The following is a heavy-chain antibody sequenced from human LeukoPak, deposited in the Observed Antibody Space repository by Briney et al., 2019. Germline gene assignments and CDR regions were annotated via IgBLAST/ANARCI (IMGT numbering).Heavy chain of an antibody. Sequence: GGSLRLSCAASGFTFNSYWMNWVRQAPGKGLEWVANINQDGSEKSYVDSVKGRFTISRDNAKNSLYLQMNSLRAEDTAVYYCAGMGVRLLWGQGTLVAVSS. CDR1: GFTFNSYW. V-gene: IGHV3-7*01. J-gene: IGHJ4*02. CDR3: AGMGVRLL. D-gene: IGHD3-10*01. CDR2: INQDGSEK.